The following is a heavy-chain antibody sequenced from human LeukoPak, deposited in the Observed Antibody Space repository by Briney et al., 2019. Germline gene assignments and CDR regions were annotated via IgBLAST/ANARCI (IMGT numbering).Heavy chain of an antibody. CDR3: ARDRVEGFMIVVVRFDC. J-gene: IGHJ4*02. V-gene: IGHV1-2*02. CDR2: INPNSGGT. CDR1: GYTFTGYY. D-gene: IGHD3-22*01. Sequence: ASVKVSCKASGYTFTGYYMHWVRQAPGQGLEWMGWINPNSGGTNYAQKFQGRVTMTRDTSISTAYMELSRLRSDDTAVYYCARDRVEGFMIVVVRFDCWGQGTLVTVSS.